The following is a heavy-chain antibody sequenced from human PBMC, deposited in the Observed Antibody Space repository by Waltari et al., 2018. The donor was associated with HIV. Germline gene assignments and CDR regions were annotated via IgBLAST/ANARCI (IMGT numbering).Heavy chain of an antibody. CDR3: ARDQDYYDSSGYTCYAFDP. J-gene: IGHJ3*01. V-gene: IGHV4-38-2*02. Sequence: QVRLQESGPGLVKPSETLSLTCSVSGSSISSRYYWGWLRQAPGKGREWIGSIYRTGTTYYNPSLKSRVSVSLNMSKNQFSLKLSSVTAADTAVYYCARDQDYYDSSGYTCYAFDPWGQGTMVIVSS. CDR2: IYRTGTT. CDR1: GSSISSRYY. D-gene: IGHD3-22*01.